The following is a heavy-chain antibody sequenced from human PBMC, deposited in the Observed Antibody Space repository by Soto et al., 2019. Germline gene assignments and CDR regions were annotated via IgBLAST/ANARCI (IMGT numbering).Heavy chain of an antibody. V-gene: IGHV3-23*01. CDR3: AKDALFSSPKGVVDY. CDR2: ISGSGGST. D-gene: IGHD2-21*01. CDR1: GFTFSSYA. Sequence: GGSLRLSCAASGFTFSSYAMSWVRQAPGEGLEWVSAISGSGGSTYYADSVKGRFTISRDNSKNTLYLQMNSLRAGDTAVYYCAKDALFSSPKGVVDYWGQGTLVTVSS. J-gene: IGHJ4*02.